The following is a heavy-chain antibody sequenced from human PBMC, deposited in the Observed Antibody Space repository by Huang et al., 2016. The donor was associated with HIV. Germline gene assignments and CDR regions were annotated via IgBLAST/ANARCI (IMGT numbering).Heavy chain of an antibody. CDR2: MNPKKGNV. CDR3: ARGFGINYNHEAFDV. V-gene: IGHV1-8*01. J-gene: IGHJ3*01. CDR1: GYTFTNYD. D-gene: IGHD3-10*01. Sequence: QIQLAQSGAEVKKPGVSVKVSCKASGYTFTNYDINWVRQASGQWRGWMGVMNPKKGNVGYTKKFPGRVAILGNSSINTSYLEVTSLTSEDTAVYYCARGFGINYNHEAFDVWGQGTMVTVSS.